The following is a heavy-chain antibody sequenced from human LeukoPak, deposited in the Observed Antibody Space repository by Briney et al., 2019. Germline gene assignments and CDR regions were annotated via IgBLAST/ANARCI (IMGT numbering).Heavy chain of an antibody. J-gene: IGHJ4*02. CDR2: IYHSGST. D-gene: IGHD6-13*01. CDR1: GGSISSSNW. V-gene: IGHV4-4*02. Sequence: SETLSLTCAVSGGSISSSNWWSWVRQPPGKGLEWIGEIYHSGSTNYNPSLKSRVTISVGKPKNQFSLKLSSVTAADTAVYYCARRNSSSWSYYWGQGTLVTVSS. CDR3: ARRNSSSWSYY.